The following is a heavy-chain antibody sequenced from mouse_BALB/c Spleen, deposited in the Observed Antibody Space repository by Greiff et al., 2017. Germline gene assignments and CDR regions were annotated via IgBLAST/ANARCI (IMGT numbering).Heavy chain of an antibody. V-gene: IGHV7-3*02. J-gene: IGHJ4*01. D-gene: IGHD2-3*01. CDR1: GFTFTDYY. Sequence: EVKLMESGGGLVQPGGSLRLSCATSGFTFTDYYMSWVRQPPGKALEWLGFIRNKANGYTTEYSASVKGRFTISRDNSQSILYLQMHTLRAEDSATYYCARSPDGYYAMDYWGQGTSVTVSA. CDR3: ARSPDGYYAMDY. CDR2: IRNKANGYTT.